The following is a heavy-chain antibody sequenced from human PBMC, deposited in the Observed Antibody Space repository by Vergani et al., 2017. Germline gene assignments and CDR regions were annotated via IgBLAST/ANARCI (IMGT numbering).Heavy chain of an antibody. Sequence: QVQLQESGPELVKPPGTLSLTCAVSGGSITSSNWWSWVRQPPGKGLEWLGEIYHSGSTNYNPSLKSRVTISVDKSKNQFSLKLSSVTAADTAVYYCARVDTMVRGVKGGYFDYWGQGTLVTVSS. D-gene: IGHD3-10*01. CDR2: IYHSGST. V-gene: IGHV4-4*03. CDR3: ARVDTMVRGVKGGYFDY. CDR1: GGSITSSNW. J-gene: IGHJ4*02.